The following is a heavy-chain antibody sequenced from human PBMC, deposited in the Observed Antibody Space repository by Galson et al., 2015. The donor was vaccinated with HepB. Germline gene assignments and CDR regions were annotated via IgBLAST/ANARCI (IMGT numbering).Heavy chain of an antibody. V-gene: IGHV3-15*07. CDR2: IKSKTDGGTT. CDR1: GFTFSNAW. D-gene: IGHD3-22*01. CDR3: TTDVYYDSSGGPIDI. Sequence: LRLSCAASGFTFSNAWMNWVRQAPGKGLEWVGRIKSKTDGGTTDYAAPVKGRFTISRDDSKNTLYLQMNSLKTEDTAVYYCTTDVYYDSSGGPIDIWGQGTMVTVSS. J-gene: IGHJ3*02.